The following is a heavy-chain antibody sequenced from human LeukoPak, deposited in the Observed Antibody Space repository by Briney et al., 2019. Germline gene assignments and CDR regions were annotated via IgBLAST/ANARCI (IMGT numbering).Heavy chain of an antibody. Sequence: SETLSLTCTVSGGSISSGSYYWSWIRQPAGKGLEWIGRIYTSGSTNYNPSLKSRVTISVDTSKNQFSLKLSSVTAADTAVYYCARIRGGISPIDYWGQGTLVTVSS. CDR2: IYTSGST. CDR3: ARIRGGISPIDY. CDR1: GGSISSGSYY. D-gene: IGHD6-13*01. J-gene: IGHJ4*02. V-gene: IGHV4-61*02.